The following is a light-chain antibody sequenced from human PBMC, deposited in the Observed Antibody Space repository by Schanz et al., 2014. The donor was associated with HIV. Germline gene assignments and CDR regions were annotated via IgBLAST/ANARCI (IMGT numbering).Light chain of an antibody. J-gene: IGLJ2*01. Sequence: QSGLTQPASVSGSPGQSITISCTGTSSDLGAYNYVSWYQHHPGKAPTLMIYDVSNRPSGISNRFSGSKSGNTASLTISGLQAEDEADYYCSSYTSSILIFGGGIKLTVL. CDR3: SSYTSSILI. CDR2: DVS. CDR1: SSDLGAYNY. V-gene: IGLV2-14*03.